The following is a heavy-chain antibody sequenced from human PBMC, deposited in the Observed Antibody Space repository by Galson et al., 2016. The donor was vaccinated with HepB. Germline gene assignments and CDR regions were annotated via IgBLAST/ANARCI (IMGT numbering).Heavy chain of an antibody. Sequence: TLSLTCTVSGGSIRSGPYFWSWIRQHPGKGLEWIGYIYYSGSTYYNPSLKSRVTISVDTSKNQFSLKLSSVTAADTAVYYCARIDTAMVDFWGQGTLVTVSS. V-gene: IGHV4-31*03. CDR3: ARIDTAMVDF. CDR1: GGSIRSGPYF. CDR2: IYYSGST. J-gene: IGHJ4*02. D-gene: IGHD5-18*01.